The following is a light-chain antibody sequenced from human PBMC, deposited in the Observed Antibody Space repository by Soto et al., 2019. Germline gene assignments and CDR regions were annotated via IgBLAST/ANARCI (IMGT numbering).Light chain of an antibody. V-gene: IGLV2-8*01. CDR2: DVV. CDR3: FLYAGGSTFD. Sequence: QSVLPQPPSASGSPGQSVTISCTGTNRDVGTHNYVSWYQQYPGKAPKLLIYDVVKRPSGIPHRFSGSKSGNTASLTVSGLQADDEADYYCFLYAGGSTFDIGTGTQVTV. CDR1: NRDVGTHNY. J-gene: IGLJ1*01.